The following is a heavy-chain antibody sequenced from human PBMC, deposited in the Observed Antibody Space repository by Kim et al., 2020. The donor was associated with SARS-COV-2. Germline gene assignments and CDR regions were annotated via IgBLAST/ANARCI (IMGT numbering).Heavy chain of an antibody. V-gene: IGHV4-59*01. CDR1: GASMISYY. J-gene: IGHJ4*02. CDR2: IHYSGRS. CDR3: VRDVANWGFDY. Sequence: SETLSLTCTVSGASMISYYWNWIRQSPGKGLEWIGYIHYSGRSNYSPSLDTRVTMSMDTSKNQFSLKLTSITAADTALYYCVRDVANWGFDYWGQGLLVTVSS. D-gene: IGHD7-27*01.